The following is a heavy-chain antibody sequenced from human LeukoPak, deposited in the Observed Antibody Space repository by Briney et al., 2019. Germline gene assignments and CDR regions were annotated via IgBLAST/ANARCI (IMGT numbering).Heavy chain of an antibody. CDR3: ARALSWTTDSYYYMDV. D-gene: IGHD3/OR15-3a*01. Sequence: ASVKVSCKASGYTFTSYDINWVRQATGQGLEWTGWMNPNSGNTGYAQKFQGRVTMTKNTSITTAYMELSSLRSEDTAVYYCARALSWTTDSYYYMDVWGKGTTVTVS. J-gene: IGHJ6*03. CDR1: GYTFTSYD. CDR2: MNPNSGNT. V-gene: IGHV1-8*01.